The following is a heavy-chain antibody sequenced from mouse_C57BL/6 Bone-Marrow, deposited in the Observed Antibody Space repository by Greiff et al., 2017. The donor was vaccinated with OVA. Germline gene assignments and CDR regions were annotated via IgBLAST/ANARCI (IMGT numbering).Heavy chain of an antibody. CDR1: GYSITSGYY. J-gene: IGHJ4*01. V-gene: IGHV3-6*01. Sequence: DVKLQESGPGLVKPSQSLSLTCSVTGYSITSGYYWNWIRQFPGNKLEWMGYISYDGINNYNPSLKNRISITRDTSKNQFFLKLNSVTTEDTATYYCARDGSSPLYAMDYWGQGTSVTVSS. D-gene: IGHD1-1*01. CDR3: ARDGSSPLYAMDY. CDR2: ISYDGIN.